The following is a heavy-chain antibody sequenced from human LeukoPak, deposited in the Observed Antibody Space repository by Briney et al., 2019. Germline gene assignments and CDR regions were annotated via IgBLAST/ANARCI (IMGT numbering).Heavy chain of an antibody. CDR3: ARDFVGATGYMDV. CDR1: GFTFSSYS. D-gene: IGHD1-26*01. V-gene: IGHV3-21*01. CDR2: ISSSSSYI. J-gene: IGHJ6*03. Sequence: GGSLRLSCAASGFTFSSYSMNWVRQAPGKGLEWVSSISSSSSYIYYADSVKGRFTISRDNAKNSLYLQMNSLRAEDTAVYYCARDFVGATGYMDVWGKGTTVTASS.